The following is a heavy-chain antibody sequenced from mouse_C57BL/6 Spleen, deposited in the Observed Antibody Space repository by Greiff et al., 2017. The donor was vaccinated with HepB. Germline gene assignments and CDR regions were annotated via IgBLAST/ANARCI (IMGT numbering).Heavy chain of an antibody. D-gene: IGHD4-1*01. CDR3: ARLGFTPPYYAMDY. J-gene: IGHJ4*01. V-gene: IGHV1-52*01. CDR1: GYTFTSYW. CDR2: IDPSDIET. Sequence: QVQLQQPGAELVRPGSSVKLSCKASGYTFTSYWMHWVKQRPIQGLEWIGNIDPSDIETHYNQKFKDKATWTVDKSASTAYMQLSSLTSEDSAVYYCARLGFTPPYYAMDYWGQGTSVTVSS.